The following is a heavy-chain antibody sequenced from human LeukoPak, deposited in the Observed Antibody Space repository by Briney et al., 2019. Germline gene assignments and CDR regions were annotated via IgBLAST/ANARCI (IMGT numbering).Heavy chain of an antibody. D-gene: IGHD3-9*01. CDR1: GFTFSRYW. CDR2: IKQDGSEK. Sequence: GGSLRLSCAASGFTFSRYWMSWVRQAPGKGLEWVANIKQDGSEKYYVDSVKGRFTISRDSAKNSLYLQMNSLRAEDTAVYYCAKWGDYDILTGYYDSDYWGQGTLVTVSS. J-gene: IGHJ4*02. CDR3: AKWGDYDILTGYYDSDY. V-gene: IGHV3-7*03.